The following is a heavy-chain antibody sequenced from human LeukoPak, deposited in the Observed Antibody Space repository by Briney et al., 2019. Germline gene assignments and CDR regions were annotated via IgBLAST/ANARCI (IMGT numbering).Heavy chain of an antibody. V-gene: IGHV1-24*01. CDR1: GHTLTALP. CDR2: FDPRDDET. J-gene: IGHJ6*03. CDR3: AAFDDSWSGYFSSSPYYYYVDV. D-gene: IGHD3-3*01. Sequence: ASVKVSCKVSGHTLTALPMHWVRQAPGKGLEWMGSFDPRDDETIYARNFLGRVTMTEDTSTNTAFMELTDLRSEDTAVYYCAAFDDSWSGYFSSSPYYYYVDVWGGGTTVTVSS.